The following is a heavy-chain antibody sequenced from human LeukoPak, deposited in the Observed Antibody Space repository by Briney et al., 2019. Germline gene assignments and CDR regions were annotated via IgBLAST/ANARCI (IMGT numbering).Heavy chain of an antibody. D-gene: IGHD6-13*01. CDR2: INHSGRP. V-gene: IGHV4-34*01. CDR3: ARGGHSSSWYRRNWFDP. CDR1: GGSFSGYY. Sequence: SETLSLTCAVYGGSFSGYYWSWIRQPPGKGLEWPGEINHSGRPNYNPSLKSRVTISVDTSKNQFSLKLSSVTAADTAVYYCARGGHSSSWYRRNWFDPWGQGTLVTVSS. J-gene: IGHJ5*02.